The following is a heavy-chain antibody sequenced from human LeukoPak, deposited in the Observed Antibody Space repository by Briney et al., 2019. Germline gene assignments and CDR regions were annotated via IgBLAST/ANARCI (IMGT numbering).Heavy chain of an antibody. CDR3: ARVARGYCSGGSCYFGY. J-gene: IGHJ4*02. CDR2: MNPNSGNT. V-gene: IGHV1-8*01. D-gene: IGHD2-15*01. CDR1: GYTFTSYD. Sequence: ASVNVSCTASGYTFTSYDINWVRQATGQGLEWMGWMNPNSGNTGYAQKFQGRVTMTRNTSISTAYMELSSLRSEDTAVYYCARVARGYCSGGSCYFGYWGQGTLVTVSS.